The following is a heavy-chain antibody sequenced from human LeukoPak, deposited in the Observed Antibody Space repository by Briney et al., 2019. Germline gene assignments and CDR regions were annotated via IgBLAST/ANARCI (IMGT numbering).Heavy chain of an antibody. V-gene: IGHV1-46*01. CDR2: INPSGGST. CDR3: AREYCSGGSCYGLDY. CDR1: GYTFTSYY. D-gene: IGHD2-15*01. Sequence: GESLKISCKASGYTFTSYYMHWVRQAPGQGLEWMGIINPSGGSTSYAQKFQGRVTMTRDTSTSTVYMELSSLRSEDTAVYYCAREYCSGGSCYGLDYWGQGTLVTVSS. J-gene: IGHJ4*02.